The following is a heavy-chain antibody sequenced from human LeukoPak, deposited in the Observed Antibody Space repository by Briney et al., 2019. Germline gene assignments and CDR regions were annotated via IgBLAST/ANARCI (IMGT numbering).Heavy chain of an antibody. CDR3: AREGYYDSSGYYSRTFEI. D-gene: IGHD3-22*01. CDR2: IYYSGST. V-gene: IGHV4-59*11. CDR1: GASISSHY. Sequence: SETLSLTCTVSGASISSHYWSWIRQPLGKGLEWIGYIYYSGSTNYNPSLKSRVTISVDTSKNQFSLKLSSVTAADTAVYYCAREGYYDSSGYYSRTFEIWGQGTMVTVSS. J-gene: IGHJ3*02.